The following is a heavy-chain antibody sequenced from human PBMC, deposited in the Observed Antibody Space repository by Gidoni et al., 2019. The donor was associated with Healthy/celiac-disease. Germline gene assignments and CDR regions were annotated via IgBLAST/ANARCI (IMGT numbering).Heavy chain of an antibody. CDR2: ISYDGSNK. CDR1: SYA. Sequence: SYAMHWVRQAPGKGLEWVAVISYDGSNKYYADSVKGRFTISRDNSKNTLYLQMNSLRAEDTAVYYCARSSTIFGDAFDIWGQGTMVTVSS. CDR3: ARSSTIFGDAFDI. D-gene: IGHD3-3*01. J-gene: IGHJ3*02. V-gene: IGHV3-30-3*01.